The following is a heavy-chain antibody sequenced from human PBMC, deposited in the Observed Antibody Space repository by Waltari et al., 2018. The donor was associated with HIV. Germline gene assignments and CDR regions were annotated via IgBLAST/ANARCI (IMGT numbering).Heavy chain of an antibody. CDR3: AKRLTGTHYYFDY. J-gene: IGHJ4*02. CDR1: GFPFSGFP. CDR2: ISSSGNSA. V-gene: IGHV3-23*04. Sequence: EVQLVESGGGLVQPGGSLRLSCTVSGFPFSGFPMSWVRQAPGMGLEWVSAISSSGNSAYSEDSVKGRFTISRDNSKNTLYLQMNSLRAEDTAIYYCAKRLTGTHYYFDYWGQGTLVTVSS. D-gene: IGHD1-7*01.